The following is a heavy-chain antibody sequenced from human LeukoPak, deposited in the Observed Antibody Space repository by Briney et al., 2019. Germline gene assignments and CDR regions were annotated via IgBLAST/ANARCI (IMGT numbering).Heavy chain of an antibody. V-gene: IGHV4-34*01. CDR2: INHSGST. D-gene: IGHD2-2*01. CDR3: ARGVVPAASHRFDP. CDR1: GGSFSGYY. J-gene: IGHJ5*02. Sequence: PSETLSLTCAVYGGSFSGYYWSWIRQPPGKGLEWIGEINHSGSTNYNPSLKSRVTISVDTSKNQFSLKLSSVTAADTAVYYCARGVVPAASHRFDPWGQGTLVTVSS.